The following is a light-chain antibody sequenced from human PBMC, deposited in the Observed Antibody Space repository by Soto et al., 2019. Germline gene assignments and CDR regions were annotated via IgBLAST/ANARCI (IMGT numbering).Light chain of an antibody. CDR2: GAS. Sequence: IVMTQSPVTLSVSPGESATLSCRASQSVSSNLAWYQQKPGQAPRLLIYGASTRATGIPARFSGSGSGTEFTLTISSLQSEDFAVYYCQQYNNWLTWTFGQGTKVDIK. V-gene: IGKV3-15*01. CDR3: QQYNNWLTWT. J-gene: IGKJ1*01. CDR1: QSVSSN.